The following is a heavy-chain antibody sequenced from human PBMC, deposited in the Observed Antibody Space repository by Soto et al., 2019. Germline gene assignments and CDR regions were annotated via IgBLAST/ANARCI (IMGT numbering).Heavy chain of an antibody. CDR3: ARSITMIVVGSLYYYYGMDV. CDR2: INAGNGNT. J-gene: IGHJ6*02. V-gene: IGHV1-3*01. D-gene: IGHD3-22*01. CDR1: GYTFTRYA. Sequence: ASVKVSCKTSGYTFTRYAISWVRQAPGQRLEWMGWINAGNGNTKYSQKFQGRVTITRDTSASTAYMELSSLRSEDTAVYYCARSITMIVVGSLYYYYGMDVWGQGTTVTVSS.